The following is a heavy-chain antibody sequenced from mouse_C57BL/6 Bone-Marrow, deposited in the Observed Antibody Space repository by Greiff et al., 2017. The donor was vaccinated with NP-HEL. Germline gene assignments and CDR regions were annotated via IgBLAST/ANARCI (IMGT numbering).Heavy chain of an antibody. J-gene: IGHJ2*01. V-gene: IGHV1-5*01. CDR2: LYPGNSDT. CDR3: TRGYYGSRYDY. D-gene: IGHD1-1*01. CDR1: GYTFTSYW. Sequence: EVQLQQSGTVLARPGASVKMSCKTSGYTFTSYWMHWVKQRPGQGLEWIGALYPGNSDTSYNQKFKGKAKLTAVTSASTAYMELSSLTNEDSAVYYCTRGYYGSRYDYWGQGTTLTVSS.